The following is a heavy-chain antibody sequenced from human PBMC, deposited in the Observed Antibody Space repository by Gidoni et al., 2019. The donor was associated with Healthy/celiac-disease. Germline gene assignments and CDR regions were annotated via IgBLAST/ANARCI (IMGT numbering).Heavy chain of an antibody. CDR1: GYSISSGYY. D-gene: IGHD2-15*01. CDR3: ARGGYCSGGSCYSNWFDP. J-gene: IGHJ5*02. Sequence: QVQLQESGPGLVKPSETLSLTCAVSGYSISSGYYWGWIRQPPGKGLEWIGSIYHSGSTYYNPSLKSRVTISVDTSKNQFSLKLSSVTAADTAVYYCARGGYCSGGSCYSNWFDPWGQGTLVTVSS. V-gene: IGHV4-38-2*01. CDR2: IYHSGST.